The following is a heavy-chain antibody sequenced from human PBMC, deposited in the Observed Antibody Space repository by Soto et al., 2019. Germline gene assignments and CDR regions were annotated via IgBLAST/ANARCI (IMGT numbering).Heavy chain of an antibody. J-gene: IGHJ4*02. V-gene: IGHV1-69*13. D-gene: IGHD1-26*01. CDR1: GGTFSSYA. CDR3: ARDRSGLPGTLDY. Sequence: SVKVSCKASGGTFSSYAISWVRQAPGQGLEWMGGIIPIFGTANYAQKFQGRVTITADESTSTAYMELSSLRSEDTAVYYCARDRSGLPGTLDYWGQGTLVTVSS. CDR2: IIPIFGTA.